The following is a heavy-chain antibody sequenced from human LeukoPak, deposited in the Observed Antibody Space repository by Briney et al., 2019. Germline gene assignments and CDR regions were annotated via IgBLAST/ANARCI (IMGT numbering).Heavy chain of an antibody. Sequence: GGSLRLSCSASGFPFSSYAMHWVRQAPGKGLEWVAVISYDGSNKYYADSVKGRFTISRDNSKNTLYLQMNSLRAEDTAVYYCASGGDAGYWGQGTLVTVSS. CDR2: ISYDGSNK. J-gene: IGHJ4*02. CDR3: ASGGDAGY. CDR1: GFPFSSYA. D-gene: IGHD2-21*02. V-gene: IGHV3-30-3*01.